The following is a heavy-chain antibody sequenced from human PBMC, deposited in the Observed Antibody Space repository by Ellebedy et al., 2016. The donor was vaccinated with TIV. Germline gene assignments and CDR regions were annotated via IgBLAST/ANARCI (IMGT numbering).Heavy chain of an antibody. Sequence: SETLSLTXTVYDESFSGYYWGWIRQPPGKGLEWIGEINHGGSTNYNPPLKSRVTISVDTSKNQFSLKLSSVTAADTAVYYCATSDYYGSGSFFDYWGQGSLVAVSS. V-gene: IGHV4-34*01. CDR3: ATSDYYGSGSFFDY. CDR1: DESFSGYY. D-gene: IGHD3-10*01. CDR2: INHGGST. J-gene: IGHJ4*02.